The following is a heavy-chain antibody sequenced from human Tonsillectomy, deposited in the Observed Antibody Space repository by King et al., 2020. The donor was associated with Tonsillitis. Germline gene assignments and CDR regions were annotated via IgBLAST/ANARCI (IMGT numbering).Heavy chain of an antibody. V-gene: IGHV4-34*01. CDR3: ARLDWFDP. CDR1: GGSFSGYY. Sequence: VQLQQWGAGLLKPSETLSLTCAVNGGSFSGYYWSWIRQPPGKGLEWIGKINHSGSTNYNPSLKSRVTISVDTSKNQISLKLNSVTAAATAVYYCARLDWFDPWGQGTLVTVSS. J-gene: IGHJ5*02. CDR2: INHSGST.